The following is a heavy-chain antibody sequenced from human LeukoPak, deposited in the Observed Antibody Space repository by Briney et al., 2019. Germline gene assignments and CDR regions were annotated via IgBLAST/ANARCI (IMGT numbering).Heavy chain of an antibody. Sequence: PSETLSLTCAVYGGSFSGYYWSWIRQPPGKGLEWIGEINHSGSTNYNPSLKSRVTISVDTSMNQFSLKLSSVTAADTAVYYCARLGSSWLLNWFDPWGQGTLVTVSS. CDR2: INHSGST. CDR3: ARLGSSWLLNWFDP. J-gene: IGHJ5*02. V-gene: IGHV4-34*01. D-gene: IGHD6-13*01. CDR1: GGSFSGYY.